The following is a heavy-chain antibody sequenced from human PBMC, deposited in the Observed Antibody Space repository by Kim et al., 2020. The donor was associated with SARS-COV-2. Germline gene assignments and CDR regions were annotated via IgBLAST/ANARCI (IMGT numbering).Heavy chain of an antibody. V-gene: IGHV3-33*01. D-gene: IGHD3-22*01. J-gene: IGHJ3*02. CDR3: ARAGPYYYDSSGDAFDI. Sequence: LSLTCAASGFTFSSYGMHWVRQAPGKGLEWVAVIWYDGSNKYYADSVKGRFTISRDNSKNTLYLQMNSLRAEDTAVYYCARAGPYYYDSSGDAFDIWGQGTMVTVSS. CDR1: GFTFSSYG. CDR2: IWYDGSNK.